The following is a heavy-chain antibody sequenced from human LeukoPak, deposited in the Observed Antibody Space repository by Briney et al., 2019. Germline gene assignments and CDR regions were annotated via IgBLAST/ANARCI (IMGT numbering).Heavy chain of an antibody. Sequence: SETLSLTCTVSGGSISSYYWSWIRQPAGKGLEWIGRIYTSGSTNYNPSLKSRVTMSVDTSKNQFSLKLSSVTAADTAVYYCARDGGVPSLDPTHPGPQSYWGQGTLVTVSS. J-gene: IGHJ4*02. D-gene: IGHD3-16*01. V-gene: IGHV4-4*07. CDR3: ARDGGVPSLDPTHPGPQSY. CDR1: GGSISSYY. CDR2: IYTSGST.